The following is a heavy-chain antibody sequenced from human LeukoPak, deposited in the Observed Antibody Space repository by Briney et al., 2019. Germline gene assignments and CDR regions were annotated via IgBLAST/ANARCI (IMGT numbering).Heavy chain of an antibody. V-gene: IGHV1-18*01. D-gene: IGHD2-15*01. CDR1: GYTFISHG. J-gene: IGHJ4*02. Sequence: ASVKVSCKASGYTFISHGITWVRQAPGQGLEWMGRITTYNANTKYAQKFQGRVTMTTERSTSTVYMELRSLRSDDTAVYYCARGLINHYEGGGLLYWGQGTRVTVSS. CDR2: ITTYNANT. CDR3: ARGLINHYEGGGLLY.